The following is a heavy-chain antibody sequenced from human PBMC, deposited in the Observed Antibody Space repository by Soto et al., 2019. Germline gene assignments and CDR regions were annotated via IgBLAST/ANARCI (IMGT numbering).Heavy chain of an antibody. Sequence: GGSLRLSCAASGFTFSSYAMSWVRQAPGKGLEWVSAISGSGGSTYYAGSVKGRFTISRGNSKNTLYLQMNSLRAEDTAVYYCAKSDRTIPNHFDYWGQGTLVTVSS. D-gene: IGHD2-2*02. J-gene: IGHJ4*02. CDR1: GFTFSSYA. CDR2: ISGSGGST. V-gene: IGHV3-23*01. CDR3: AKSDRTIPNHFDY.